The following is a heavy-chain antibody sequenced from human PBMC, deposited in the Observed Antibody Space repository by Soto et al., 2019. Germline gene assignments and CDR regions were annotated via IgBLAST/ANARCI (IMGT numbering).Heavy chain of an antibody. V-gene: IGHV3-7*01. J-gene: IGHJ4*02. CDR3: VRGITEVAGNDC. CDR1: GFTFSTYW. D-gene: IGHD3-10*01. Sequence: PGGSLRLSCAASGFTFSTYWMNWVRRAPGKGLEWVANINQDGSERYYVDSVKGRFITSRDNAKNSVYLQLNSLRVEDTAVYYCVRGITEVAGNDCWGQGYLVTVSS. CDR2: INQDGSER.